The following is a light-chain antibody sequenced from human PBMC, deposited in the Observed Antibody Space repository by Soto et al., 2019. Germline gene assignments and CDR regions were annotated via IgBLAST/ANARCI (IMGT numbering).Light chain of an antibody. CDR3: QQFNSYPLT. J-gene: IGKJ4*01. V-gene: IGKV1-9*01. Sequence: DINLTQSPSFLSASVGDRVTITCRASQGIASSLAWYQQKAGKAPKLLIYAASTLESGVPSRFSGSGPGTEFTLTISSLQPEDFAIYYCQQFNSYPLTFGGGTKVEIK. CDR2: AAS. CDR1: QGIASS.